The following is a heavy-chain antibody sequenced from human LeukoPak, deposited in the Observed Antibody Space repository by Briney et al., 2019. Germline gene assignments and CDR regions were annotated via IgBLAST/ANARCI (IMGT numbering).Heavy chain of an antibody. Sequence: GGSLRLSCAASGFTFRTYNMNWVRQAPGKGLEWVSFISKTSAKIYYGDSVRGRFTISRDNAKNSIHLQMGSLRVEDTAVYYCVRGDGDLFDFWGRGTLVSVSS. V-gene: IGHV3-21*06. CDR1: GFTFRTYN. J-gene: IGHJ4*02. D-gene: IGHD4-17*01. CDR3: VRGDGDLFDF. CDR2: ISKTSAKI.